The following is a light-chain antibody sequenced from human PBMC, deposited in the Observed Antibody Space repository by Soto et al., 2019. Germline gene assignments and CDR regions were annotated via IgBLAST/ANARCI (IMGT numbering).Light chain of an antibody. CDR2: DAS. CDR3: QKYDSAPEA. CDR1: QGISNS. J-gene: IGKJ1*01. V-gene: IGKV1-27*01. Sequence: DIQMTQSPSSLSASVGDRVTITCRASQGISNSLAWYQQEPGKVPKLLIYDASTLQSGVSSRFSGSGSGTDFTLTISSLQPEDVATYYCQKYDSAPEAFGQGTKV.